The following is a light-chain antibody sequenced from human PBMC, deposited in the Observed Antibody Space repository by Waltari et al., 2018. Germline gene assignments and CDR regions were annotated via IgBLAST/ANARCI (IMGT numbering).Light chain of an antibody. Sequence: DIVMTQSPLSLPVTPGEPASISCRSSQSLLHSNGYTYLDWYLQKPGQSPQLLIYLASKRASGVPDRFSGSGSGTDFTLKISRVEAEDVGVYYCMQALQTPDTVGQGTRLEIK. CDR3: MQALQTPDT. CDR2: LAS. J-gene: IGKJ5*01. CDR1: QSLLHSNGYTY. V-gene: IGKV2-28*01.